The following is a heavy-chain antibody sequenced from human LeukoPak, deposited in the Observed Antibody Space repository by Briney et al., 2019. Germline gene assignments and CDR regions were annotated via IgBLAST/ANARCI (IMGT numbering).Heavy chain of an antibody. CDR2: IYYSGST. J-gene: IGHJ5*02. CDR1: GGSISSSSYY. CDR3: ARRLTQYDCFDP. V-gene: IGHV4-39*01. D-gene: IGHD2-2*01. Sequence: SETLSLTCTVSGGSISSSSYYWGWIRQPPGKGLDWIGSIYYSGSTYYTPSLKSRVTISVDTSKNQFSLKLSSVTPEDTAVYYCARRLTQYDCFDPWGQGILVTVSS.